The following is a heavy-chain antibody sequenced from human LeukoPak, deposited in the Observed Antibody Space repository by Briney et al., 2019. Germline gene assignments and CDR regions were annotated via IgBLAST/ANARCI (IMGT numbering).Heavy chain of an antibody. V-gene: IGHV3-48*03. CDR3: AELGITMNGGV. J-gene: IGHJ6*04. CDR2: IISSGSTI. CDR1: GFTFSSSA. D-gene: IGHD3-10*02. Sequence: PGGSLRLSCAASGFTFSSSAMSSARQAPGKGLEWVSYIISSGSTIYYADSVKGRFTISRDNAKPSLYLQMNSLRAEDTAVYYCAELGITMNGGVWGKGTTVTISS.